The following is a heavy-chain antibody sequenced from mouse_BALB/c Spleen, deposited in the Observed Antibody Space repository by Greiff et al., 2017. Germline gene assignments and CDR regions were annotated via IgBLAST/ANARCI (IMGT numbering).Heavy chain of an antibody. CDR3: ARWEYYNDRAY. D-gene: IGHD2-4*01. V-gene: IGHV14-3*02. Sequence: VQLQQSGAELVKPGASVKLSCTASGFNIKDNYMHWVKQRPEQGLEWIGRIDPANGNTKYDPKFQGKATITADTTSNTAYLQLSSLTSADTAVYYFARWEYYNDRAYWGQGTLVTVSA. CDR1: GFNIKDNY. CDR2: IDPANGNT. J-gene: IGHJ3*01.